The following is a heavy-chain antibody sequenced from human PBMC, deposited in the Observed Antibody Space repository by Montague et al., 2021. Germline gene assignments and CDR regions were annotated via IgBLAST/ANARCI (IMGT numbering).Heavy chain of an antibody. J-gene: IGHJ5*02. CDR2: INNSGGF. D-gene: IGHD6-19*01. V-gene: IGHV4-34*01. Sequence: SETLSLTCEVYGGSFIGNSWSWIRQAPGKGPEWIGSINNSGGFDYKPSLKSRATLSVDTSKRQFSLRLRSVSAADTAVYFCSKDSGWHWFDPWGQGTLVTVTS. CDR1: GGSFIGNS. CDR3: SKDSGWHWFDP.